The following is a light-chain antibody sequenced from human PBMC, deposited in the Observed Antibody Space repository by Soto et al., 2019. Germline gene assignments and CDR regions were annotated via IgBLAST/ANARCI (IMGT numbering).Light chain of an antibody. CDR1: QSVYSNC. Sequence: EIVLTRSPGTLSLSPGERATLSCRASQSVYSNCLAWYQQKPGQAPRLLIYGASRRATGIPERFSGSGSGTDFTLTISRLEPEDFAVYYCQQYGISLLTFGGGTKVEIK. V-gene: IGKV3-20*01. CDR3: QQYGISLLT. CDR2: GAS. J-gene: IGKJ4*01.